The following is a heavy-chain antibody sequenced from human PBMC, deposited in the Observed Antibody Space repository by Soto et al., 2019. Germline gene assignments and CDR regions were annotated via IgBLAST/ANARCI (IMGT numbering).Heavy chain of an antibody. CDR2: INPKSGGT. CDR1: GYSFTDYH. D-gene: IGHD2-8*01. CDR3: ARGHSTDCSNGVCSFFYNHEMDV. J-gene: IGHJ6*02. V-gene: IGHV1-2*04. Sequence: ASVKVSCKASGYSFTDYHIHWVRQAPGQGLEWLGRINPKSGGTSTAQKFQGWVTMTKDRSISTVYMELTRLRSDDTAVYFCARGHSTDCSNGVCSFFYNHEMDVWGQGTTVTVSS.